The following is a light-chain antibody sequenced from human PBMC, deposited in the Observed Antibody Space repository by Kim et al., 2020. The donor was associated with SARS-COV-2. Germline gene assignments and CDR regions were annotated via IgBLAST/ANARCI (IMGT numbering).Light chain of an antibody. CDR2: DVS. J-gene: IGLJ1*01. CDR1: SSDVGGSNY. V-gene: IGLV2-14*03. Sequence: QSTTISCTGTSSDVGGSNYVSWYQQHPGKAPKLMIFDVSDRPSGVSNRFSGSKSGNTASLTISGLQTEDEADYYCSSYTTSSTLFVFGTGTKVTVL. CDR3: SSYTTSSTLFV.